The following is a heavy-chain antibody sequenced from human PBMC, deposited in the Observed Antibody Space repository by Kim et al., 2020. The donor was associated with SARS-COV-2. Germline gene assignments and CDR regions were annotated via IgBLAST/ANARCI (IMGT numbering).Heavy chain of an antibody. Sequence: DDEQYYSPSLKTRLTISKDNSKNQVVLTMTYMDAVDTATYYCARKIHMDVWGKGTTVTVSS. CDR2: DDEQ. V-gene: IGHV2-70*01. J-gene: IGHJ6*03. CDR3: ARKIHMDV.